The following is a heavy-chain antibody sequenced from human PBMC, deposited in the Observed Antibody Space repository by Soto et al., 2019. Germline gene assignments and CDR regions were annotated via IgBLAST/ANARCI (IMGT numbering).Heavy chain of an antibody. V-gene: IGHV1-69*06. J-gene: IGHJ6*02. CDR3: ARASNYDILTGYSRGGMNYYYGMDV. Sequence: RASVKVSCKASGGTFSSYAISWVRQAPGQGLEWMGGIIPIFGTANYAQKFQGRVTITADKSTSTAYMELSSLRSGDTAVYYCARASNYDILTGYSRGGMNYYYGMDVWGQGTTVTVSS. CDR1: GGTFSSYA. D-gene: IGHD3-9*01. CDR2: IIPIFGTA.